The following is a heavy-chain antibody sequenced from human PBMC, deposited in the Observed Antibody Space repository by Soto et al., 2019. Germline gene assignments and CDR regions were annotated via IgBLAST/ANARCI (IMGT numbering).Heavy chain of an antibody. V-gene: IGHV3-74*03. CDR1: GITLNSYW. CDR3: AFFTSGRPI. D-gene: IGHD6-19*01. Sequence: EVQLVESGGGLVQPGGSLRLCCAASGITLNSYWMHWVRQAPGKGPVWVSRISSDGSNTKYADSVKGRFTLSRDNGKNTLYLEMNNLGAEDTAVYYCAFFTSGRPIWGQGTKVTVSS. CDR2: ISSDGSNT. J-gene: IGHJ3*02.